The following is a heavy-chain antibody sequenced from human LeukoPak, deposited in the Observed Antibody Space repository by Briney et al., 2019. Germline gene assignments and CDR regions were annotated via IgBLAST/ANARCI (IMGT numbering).Heavy chain of an antibody. CDR2: IIPIFGTA. D-gene: IGHD2-2*01. V-gene: IGHV1-69*05. CDR1: GGTFCSYA. Sequence: GASVKVSCKASGGTFCSYAISWVRQAPGQGLEWMGGIIPIFGTANYAQKFQGRVTITTDESTSTAYMELSSLRSEDTAVYYCARSRGVVPAAIWENWFDPWGQGTLVTVSS. CDR3: ARSRGVVPAAIWENWFDP. J-gene: IGHJ5*02.